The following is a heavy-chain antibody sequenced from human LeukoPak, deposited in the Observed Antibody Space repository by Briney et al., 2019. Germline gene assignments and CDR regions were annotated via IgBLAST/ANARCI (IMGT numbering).Heavy chain of an antibody. CDR2: ISGSGGST. D-gene: IGHD1-26*01. V-gene: IGHV3-23*01. J-gene: IGHJ4*02. CDR1: GFTFSSYA. CDR3: ANPPYSGSYGYFDY. Sequence: PGVSLGLSCAASGFTFSSYAMSWVRQAPGKGLEWVSAISGSGGSTYYADSVKGRFTISRDNSKNTLYLQMNSLRAEDTAVYYCANPPYSGSYGYFDYWGQGTLVTVSS.